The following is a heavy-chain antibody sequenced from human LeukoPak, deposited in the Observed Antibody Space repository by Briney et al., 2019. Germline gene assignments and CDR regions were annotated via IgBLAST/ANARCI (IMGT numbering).Heavy chain of an antibody. D-gene: IGHD3-22*01. CDR1: GDSVSSNSAA. J-gene: IGHJ6*02. CDR3: ARAANYYDSSGYYYGDYYYYGMDV. V-gene: IGHV6-1*01. Sequence: SQTLSLTCAISGDSVSSNSAAWNWIRQSPSRGLEWLGRTYYRSKWYNDYAVSVKSRITINPDTSKNQFSLQLNSVTPEDTAVYYCARAANYYDSSGYYYGDYYYYGMDVWGQGTTVTVSS. CDR2: TYYRSKWYN.